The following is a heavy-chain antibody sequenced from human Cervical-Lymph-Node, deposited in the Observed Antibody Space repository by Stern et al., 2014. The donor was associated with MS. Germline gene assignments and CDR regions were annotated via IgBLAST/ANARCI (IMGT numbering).Heavy chain of an antibody. V-gene: IGHV4-4*02. CDR3: ARGDSSGWYRAFDI. Sequence: VQLVESGPGLVKPSGTLSLTCAVSGGSISSSNWWTWVRQPPGQGLDWIGKIYHGGSTTYTPSLKIRVTISVDKPRNQFPLKLSSVTAADTAVYYCARGDSSGWYRAFDIWGQGTMVTVSS. CDR2: IYHGGST. CDR1: GGSISSSNW. D-gene: IGHD6-19*01. J-gene: IGHJ3*02.